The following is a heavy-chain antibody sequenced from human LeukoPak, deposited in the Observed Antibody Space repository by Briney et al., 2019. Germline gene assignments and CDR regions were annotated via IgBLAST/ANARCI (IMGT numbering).Heavy chain of an antibody. CDR1: GGSISSYY. J-gene: IGHJ5*02. V-gene: IGHV3-21*01. CDR3: ARDPRSGNTPNWFDP. D-gene: IGHD3-3*01. Sequence: PSETLSLTCTVSGGSISSYYWSWIRQPPGKGLEWVSSISSSSSYIYYADSVKGRFTISRDNAKNSLYLQMNSLRAEDTAVYYCARDPRSGNTPNWFDPWGQGTLVTVSS. CDR2: ISSSSSYI.